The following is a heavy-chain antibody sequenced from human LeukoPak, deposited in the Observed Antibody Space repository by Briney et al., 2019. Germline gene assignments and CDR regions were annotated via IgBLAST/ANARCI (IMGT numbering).Heavy chain of an antibody. V-gene: IGHV1-18*01. CDR1: GYTFTIYG. Sequence: ASVTVSFTASGYTFTIYGISWVRQAPGQGLEWMGWISAYNGNTNYAQKLQGRVTMTTDTSTSTAYMELRSLRSDDTAVYYCARDADSSGWHDAFDIWGQGTMVTVSS. CDR2: ISAYNGNT. D-gene: IGHD6-19*01. J-gene: IGHJ3*02. CDR3: ARDADSSGWHDAFDI.